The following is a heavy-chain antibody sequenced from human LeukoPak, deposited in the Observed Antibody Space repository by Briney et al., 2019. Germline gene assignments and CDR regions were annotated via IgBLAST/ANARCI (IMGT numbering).Heavy chain of an antibody. J-gene: IGHJ4*02. CDR2: INHSGST. V-gene: IGHV4-34*01. Sequence: SETLSLTCAVYGGSFSGYYWSWLRQPPGKGLEWIGEINHSGSTNYNPSLKSRVTISVDTSKNQFSLKLSSVTAADTAVYYCARELTYYYDSSDRGYWGQGTLVTVSS. D-gene: IGHD3-22*01. CDR3: ARELTYYYDSSDRGY. CDR1: GGSFSGYY.